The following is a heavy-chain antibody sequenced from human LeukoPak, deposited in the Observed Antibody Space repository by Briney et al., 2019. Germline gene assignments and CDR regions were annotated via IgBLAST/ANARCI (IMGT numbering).Heavy chain of an antibody. Sequence: SETLSLTCTVSGGSISSYYWSWIRQPPGKGLEWIGYIYYSGSTNYNPSLKSRVTISVDTSKNQFSLKLSSVTAADTAVYYCARPVRGIAAKHEPSREYNWFDPWGQGTLVTVSS. CDR3: ARPVRGIAAKHEPSREYNWFDP. J-gene: IGHJ5*02. D-gene: IGHD6-13*01. V-gene: IGHV4-59*08. CDR1: GGSISSYY. CDR2: IYYSGST.